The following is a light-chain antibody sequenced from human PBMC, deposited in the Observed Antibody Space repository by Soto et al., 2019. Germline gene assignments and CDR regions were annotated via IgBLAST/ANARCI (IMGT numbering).Light chain of an antibody. Sequence: EIVLTQSPATLSVSPGERATLSCRASQSVSSYLAWYQQKPGQPPRLLIYGASTRATAIPARFSGSGSGTEFTLTISSLLSEDFAVYYCQQYNNWPPWTFGQGTKVDIK. CDR2: GAS. CDR1: QSVSSY. CDR3: QQYNNWPPWT. J-gene: IGKJ1*01. V-gene: IGKV3-15*01.